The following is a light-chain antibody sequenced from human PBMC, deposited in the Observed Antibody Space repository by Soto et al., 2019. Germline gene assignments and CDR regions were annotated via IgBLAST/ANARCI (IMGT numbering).Light chain of an antibody. J-gene: IGKJ5*01. V-gene: IGKV3-11*01. CDR1: QTVSSY. Sequence: EIVLTQSPATLSLSPGERATLSCRASQTVSSYLLWYQQKPGQAPRLLIYDASNRASVTPARFSGSGSETDFTLTISSLEPEDIAVYYCQHRMNWPLTFGQGTRLEIK. CDR2: DAS. CDR3: QHRMNWPLT.